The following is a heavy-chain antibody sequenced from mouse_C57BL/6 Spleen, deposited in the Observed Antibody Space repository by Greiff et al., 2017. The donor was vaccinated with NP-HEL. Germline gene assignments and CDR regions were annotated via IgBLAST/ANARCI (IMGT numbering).Heavy chain of an antibody. J-gene: IGHJ3*01. CDR1: GFSLTSYG. V-gene: IGHV2-2*01. Sequence: QVQLQQSGPGLVQPSQSLSITCTVSGFSLTSYGVHWVRQSPGKGLEWLGVIWSGGSTDYNAAFISRLSISKDNSKSQVFFKMNSLQADDTAIYYCASSSTMVTTGFAYWGQGTLVTVSA. CDR2: IWSGGST. CDR3: ASSSTMVTTGFAY. D-gene: IGHD2-2*01.